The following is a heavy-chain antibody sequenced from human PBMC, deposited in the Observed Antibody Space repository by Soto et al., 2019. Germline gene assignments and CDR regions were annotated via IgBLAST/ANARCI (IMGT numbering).Heavy chain of an antibody. J-gene: IGHJ5*02. CDR3: ARQLVVVATSHWFDP. CDR2: INHSGST. CDR1: GGSFSGYY. V-gene: IGHV4-34*01. D-gene: IGHD2-15*01. Sequence: SETLSLTCAVYGGSFSGYYWSWIRQPPGKGLEWIGEINHSGSTYYNPSLKSRVTISVDTSKNQFSLKLSSVTAADTAVYYCARQLVVVATSHWFDPWGQGTLVTVSS.